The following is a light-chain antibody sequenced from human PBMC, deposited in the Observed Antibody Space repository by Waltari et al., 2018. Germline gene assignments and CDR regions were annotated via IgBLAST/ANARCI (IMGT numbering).Light chain of an antibody. CDR2: DAS. Sequence: IQMTQSPSSLSASVGDRVIITCRASQSINTYLNWYQQRPGKAPKLLIYDASFLQSGVPARFSGSGSGTDFTLTISSLQPEDFATYICQQSYSTLSFGGGTKLEIK. CDR1: QSINTY. V-gene: IGKV1-39*01. CDR3: QQSYSTLS. J-gene: IGKJ4*01.